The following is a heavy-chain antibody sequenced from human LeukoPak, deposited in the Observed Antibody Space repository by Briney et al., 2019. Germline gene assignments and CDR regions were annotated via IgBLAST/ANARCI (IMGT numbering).Heavy chain of an antibody. CDR3: ARGPSGYHNT. Sequence: PGGSLRLSCAASGFTLSSYTMTWVRQAPGKGLEWVSSISRSSSYIYYVDSVKGRFTISRDNAKKSLFLQMNSLRAEDTAVYYCARGPSGYHNTGGQGTLVTVSS. CDR2: ISRSSSYI. J-gene: IGHJ4*02. V-gene: IGHV3-21*01. CDR1: GFTLSSYT. D-gene: IGHD5-12*01.